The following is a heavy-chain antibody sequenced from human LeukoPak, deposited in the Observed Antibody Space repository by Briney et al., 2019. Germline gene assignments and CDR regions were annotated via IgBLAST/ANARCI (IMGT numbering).Heavy chain of an antibody. J-gene: IGHJ4*02. D-gene: IGHD3-10*01. Sequence: GASVKVSCKASGYTFTSYGISWVRQAPGQGLEWMGRIIPIFGTANYAQKFQGRVTITTDESTSTAYMELSSLRSEDTAVYYCGTRYYGSGADYWGQGTLVTVSS. CDR3: GTRYYGSGADY. CDR1: GYTFTSYG. CDR2: IIPIFGTA. V-gene: IGHV1-69*05.